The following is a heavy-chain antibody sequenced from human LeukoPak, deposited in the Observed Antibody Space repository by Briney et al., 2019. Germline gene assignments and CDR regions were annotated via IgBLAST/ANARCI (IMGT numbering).Heavy chain of an antibody. CDR2: ISAGGGST. D-gene: IGHD6-13*01. Sequence: GGSLRLSCEASGFTFSSYAMTWVRQVPGKGLFWVSSISAGGGSTYYADSVKGRFTISRDNSRNTLYLQMNSLSAEDTAIYYCAKDAAGPEYWGQGALVTVSS. CDR3: AKDAAGPEY. J-gene: IGHJ4*02. CDR1: GFTFSSYA. V-gene: IGHV3-23*01.